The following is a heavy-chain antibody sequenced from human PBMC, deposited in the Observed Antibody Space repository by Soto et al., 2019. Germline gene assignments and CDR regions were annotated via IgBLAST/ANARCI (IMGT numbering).Heavy chain of an antibody. CDR2: IKQDGSEK. V-gene: IGHV3-7*05. Sequence: HPGGSLRLSCAASGFTFSSYWMSWVRQAPGKGLEWVANIKQDGSEKYYVDSVKGRFTISRDNAKNSLYLQMNSLRAEDTAVYYCASYSGYDWYAFDFWGQGTMVTVSS. CDR1: GFTFSSYW. J-gene: IGHJ3*01. CDR3: ASYSGYDWYAFDF. D-gene: IGHD5-12*01.